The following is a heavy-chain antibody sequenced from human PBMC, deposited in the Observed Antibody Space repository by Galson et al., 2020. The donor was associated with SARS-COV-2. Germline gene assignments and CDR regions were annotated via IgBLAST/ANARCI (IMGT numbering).Heavy chain of an antibody. Sequence: ASVKVSCKASGYPFTSYDINWVRQATGQGLEWMGWMNPNSGNTGYAQKFQGRVTMTRNTSISTAYMELSSLRSEDTAVYYCARVYGNYYDSSGYYYRNYYYYYMDVWGKGTTVTVSS. J-gene: IGHJ6*03. D-gene: IGHD3-22*01. CDR1: GYPFTSYD. V-gene: IGHV1-8*01. CDR3: ARVYGNYYDSSGYYYRNYYYYYMDV. CDR2: MNPNSGNT.